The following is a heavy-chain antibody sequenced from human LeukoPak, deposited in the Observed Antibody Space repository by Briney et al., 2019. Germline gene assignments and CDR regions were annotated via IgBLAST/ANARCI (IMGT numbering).Heavy chain of an antibody. CDR2: IFYSGST. CDR1: GGSISTSNYY. Sequence: SETLSLTCTVSGGSISTSNYYWGWIRQPPGKGLEWIGNIFYSGSTYYSPSLRSRVTISLDTSKNQFSLKLSSVTAADTAVYYCASSGWPRDPFDYWGQGTLVTVSS. V-gene: IGHV4-39*07. D-gene: IGHD6-19*01. CDR3: ASSGWPRDPFDY. J-gene: IGHJ4*02.